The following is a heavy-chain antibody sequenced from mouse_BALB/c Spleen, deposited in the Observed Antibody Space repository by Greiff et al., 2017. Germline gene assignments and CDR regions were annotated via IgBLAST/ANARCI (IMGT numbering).Heavy chain of an antibody. Sequence: DVKLVESGGGLVQPGGSRKLSCAASGFTFSSFGMHWVRQAPEKGLEWVAYISSGSSTIYYADTVKGRFTISRDNPKNTLFLQMTSLRSEDTAMYYCAREDGNSYYFDYWDQGTTLTVSS. J-gene: IGHJ2*01. CDR1: GFTFSSFG. D-gene: IGHD2-1*01. CDR3: AREDGNSYYFDY. CDR2: ISSGSSTI. V-gene: IGHV5-17*02.